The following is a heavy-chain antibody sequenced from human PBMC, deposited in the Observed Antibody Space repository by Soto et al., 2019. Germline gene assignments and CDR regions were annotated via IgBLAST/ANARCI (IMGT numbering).Heavy chain of an antibody. D-gene: IGHD6-13*01. CDR1: GFSFSTYA. CDR3: AKSSSNWYASYFDS. CDR2: ISESGDST. V-gene: IGHV3-23*01. J-gene: IGHJ4*02. Sequence: VGSLRLSCAASGFSFSTYAMSWVRQAPGKGLEWVSTISESGDSTYYADSVKGRFTISRDNSKNTLYLQMNRLRAGDTAPFYCAKSSSNWYASYFDSWGQGTQVTVSS.